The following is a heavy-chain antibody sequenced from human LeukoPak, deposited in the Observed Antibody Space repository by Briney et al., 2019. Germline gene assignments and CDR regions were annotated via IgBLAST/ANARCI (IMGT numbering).Heavy chain of an antibody. D-gene: IGHD3-10*01. Sequence: ASVKVSCKASGYTFTSYGISWVRQAPGQGLEWMGWISAYNGNTNYAQKLQGRVTMTTDTSTSTAYMELRSLRSDDTAVYYCATAPLITMVRGVMVYYYMDVWGKGTTVTISS. CDR2: ISAYNGNT. CDR1: GYTFTSYG. V-gene: IGHV1-18*01. J-gene: IGHJ6*03. CDR3: ATAPLITMVRGVMVYYYMDV.